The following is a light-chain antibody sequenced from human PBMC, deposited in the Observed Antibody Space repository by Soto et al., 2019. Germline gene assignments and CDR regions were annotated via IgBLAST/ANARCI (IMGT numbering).Light chain of an antibody. CDR1: QSISSY. J-gene: IGKJ3*01. V-gene: IGKV1-39*01. CDR2: AAS. CDR3: QQSYSTPPFP. Sequence: DIQMTQSPCSLSASVGDRVTITCRASQSISSYLNWYQQKQVKAPKLLIYAASSLQSGVPSRFSGSGSGTDFTPTITSLQPEDFATYYCQQSYSTPPFPFGPGTKVDI.